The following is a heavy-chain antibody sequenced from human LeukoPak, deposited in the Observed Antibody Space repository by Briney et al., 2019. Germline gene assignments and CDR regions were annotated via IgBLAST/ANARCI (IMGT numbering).Heavy chain of an antibody. Sequence: PSETLSLTCTVSGGSISSGSYYWSWIRQPAGKGLEWIGHIYTSGSTNYNPSLRSRVTISVDTSKNQFSLKLSSVTAADTAVYYCAGSHVYYDFWSGYYDPYFDYWGQGTLVTVSS. CDR2: IYTSGST. J-gene: IGHJ4*02. V-gene: IGHV4-61*09. CDR3: AGSHVYYDFWSGYYDPYFDY. CDR1: GGSISSGSYY. D-gene: IGHD3-3*01.